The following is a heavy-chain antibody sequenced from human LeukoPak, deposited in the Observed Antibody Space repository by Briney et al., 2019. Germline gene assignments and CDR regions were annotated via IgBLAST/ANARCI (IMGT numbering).Heavy chain of an antibody. CDR2: IWYDGSNK. V-gene: IGHV3-33*01. CDR3: ARDSEYSSGWYVDY. J-gene: IGHJ4*02. CDR1: GFTFSSYG. Sequence: QAGGSLRLSCAASGFTFSSYGMHWVRQAPGKGLEWVAVIWYDGSNKYYADSVKGRFTISRDNSKNTLYLQMNSLRAEDTAVYYCARDSEYSSGWYVDYWGQGTLVTVSS. D-gene: IGHD6-19*01.